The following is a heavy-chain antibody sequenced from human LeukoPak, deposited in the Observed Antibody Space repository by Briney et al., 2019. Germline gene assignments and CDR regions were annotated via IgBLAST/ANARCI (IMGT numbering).Heavy chain of an antibody. CDR3: ARGRYYGSGTYYYYFDY. J-gene: IGHJ4*02. Sequence: GGSLRLSCAASGFTFSSYGMSWVRQAPGKGLEWVSFISSSLDSNIYYADSVKGRFTISRDNAKNSLYLQMNSLRAEDTAVYYCARGRYYGSGTYYYYFDYWGQGTLVTVSS. CDR2: ISSSLDSNI. V-gene: IGHV3-48*01. D-gene: IGHD3-10*01. CDR1: GFTFSSYG.